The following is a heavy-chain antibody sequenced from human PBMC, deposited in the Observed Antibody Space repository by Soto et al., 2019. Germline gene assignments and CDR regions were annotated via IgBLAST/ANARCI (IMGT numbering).Heavy chain of an antibody. J-gene: IGHJ5*02. V-gene: IGHV1-24*01. CDR1: GYTLTELS. D-gene: IGHD5-12*01. CDR3: ATAPYSGYARPRGNWFDP. Sequence: ASVKVSCKVSGYTLTELSMHWVRQAPGKGLEWMGGFDPEDGETIYAQKFQGRVTMTEDTSTDTAYMELSSLRSEDTAVYYCATAPYSGYARPRGNWFDPWGQRPLVTVSS. CDR2: FDPEDGET.